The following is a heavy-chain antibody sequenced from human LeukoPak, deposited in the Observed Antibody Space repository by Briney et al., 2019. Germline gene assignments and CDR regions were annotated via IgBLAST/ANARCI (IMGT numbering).Heavy chain of an antibody. CDR1: GFTFDDYA. Sequence: PGRSLRLSCAASGFTFDDYAMHWVRQAPGKGLEWVSGISWNSGSIGYADSVKGRFTISRDNAKNSLYLQMNSLRAEDTALYYCAKDMGPYGAAAYDYWGQGTLVTVSS. V-gene: IGHV3-9*01. CDR3: AKDMGPYGAAAYDY. CDR2: ISWNSGSI. D-gene: IGHD6-13*01. J-gene: IGHJ4*02.